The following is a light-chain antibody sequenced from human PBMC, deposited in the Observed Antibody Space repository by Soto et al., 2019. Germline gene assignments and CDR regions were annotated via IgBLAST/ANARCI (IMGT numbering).Light chain of an antibody. CDR1: QSVSNSL. V-gene: IGKV3D-20*02. J-gene: IGKJ5*01. Sequence: EVVLTQSPGTLSLSPGERASLSCRASQSVSNSLLAWYQQKPGQAPRLLIYAASTRATGIPDRFSGSGSGTDFTLTISSLEPEDFAVYYCQQRSNWPITFGQGTRLEIK. CDR3: QQRSNWPIT. CDR2: AAS.